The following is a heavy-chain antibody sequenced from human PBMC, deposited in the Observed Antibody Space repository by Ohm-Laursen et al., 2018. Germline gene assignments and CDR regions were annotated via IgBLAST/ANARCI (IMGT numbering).Heavy chain of an antibody. CDR3: ARSCSGGSCYESANDAFDI. Sequence: GSLRLSCLASGFTFSSYSMNWVRQAPGKGLEWVSYISSSSSTIYYADSVKGRFTISRDNAKNSLYLQMNSLRAEDTAVYYCARSCSGGSCYESANDAFDIWGQGTMVTVSS. CDR1: GFTFSSYS. CDR2: ISSSSSTI. D-gene: IGHD2-15*01. J-gene: IGHJ3*02. V-gene: IGHV3-48*01.